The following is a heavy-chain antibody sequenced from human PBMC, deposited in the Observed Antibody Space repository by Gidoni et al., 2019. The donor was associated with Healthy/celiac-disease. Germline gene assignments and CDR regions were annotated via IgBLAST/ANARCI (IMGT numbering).Heavy chain of an antibody. CDR1: GYTFTGYY. J-gene: IGHJ4*02. CDR2: INPNSGGT. D-gene: IGHD2-21*02. CDR3: ARDLWHIVVVTALQENDY. Sequence: QVQLVQSGAEVKKPGASVKVSCKASGYTFTGYYMHWVRQAPGQGLEWMGWINPNSGGTNYAQKFQGRVTMTRDTSISTAYMELSRLRSDDTAVYYCARDLWHIVVVTALQENDYWGQGTLVTVSS. V-gene: IGHV1-2*02.